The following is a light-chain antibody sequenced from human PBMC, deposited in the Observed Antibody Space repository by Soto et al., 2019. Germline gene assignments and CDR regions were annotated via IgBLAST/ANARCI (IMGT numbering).Light chain of an antibody. V-gene: IGLV2-8*01. CDR3: SSYAGSNNYV. Sequence: QSVLTQPPSVSGAPGQRVTISCTGSSSNIGANYDVHWYQQHPGKAPKLMIYEVSKRPSGVPDRFSGSKSGNTASLTVSGLQAEDEADYYCSSYAGSNNYVFGTGTKLTVL. J-gene: IGLJ1*01. CDR1: SSNIGANYD. CDR2: EVS.